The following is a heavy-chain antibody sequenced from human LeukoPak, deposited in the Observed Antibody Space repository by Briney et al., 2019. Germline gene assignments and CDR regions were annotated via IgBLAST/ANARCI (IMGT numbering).Heavy chain of an antibody. CDR3: AGGVYPHYYYCMDV. CDR2: IYTSGTT. J-gene: IGHJ6*03. Sequence: SETLSLTCTVSGGSISSYYWSWLRQPAGRGLEWIGRIYTSGTTNYNPSLRSRVTMSVDTSKNQVSLKLTSVTAADTAVYYCAGGVYPHYYYCMDVWGKGTTVTVSS. CDR1: GGSISSYY. D-gene: IGHD5/OR15-5a*01. V-gene: IGHV4-4*07.